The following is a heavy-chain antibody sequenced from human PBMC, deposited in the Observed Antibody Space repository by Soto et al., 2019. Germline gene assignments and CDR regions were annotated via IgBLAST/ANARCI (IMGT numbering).Heavy chain of an antibody. CDR1: GFPFSSYW. Sequence: EVQLVESGGGLVQPGGSLRLSCAASGFPFSSYWMHWVRQAPGKGLVWVSRIDFDGSSTSYADSVKGRFTISRDNAKNTLYLQMNSLGDGDTAVYYCVRDGWEDFPFDYWGQGTLVTVSS. CDR2: IDFDGSST. CDR3: VRDGWEDFPFDY. D-gene: IGHD1-26*01. V-gene: IGHV3-74*01. J-gene: IGHJ4*02.